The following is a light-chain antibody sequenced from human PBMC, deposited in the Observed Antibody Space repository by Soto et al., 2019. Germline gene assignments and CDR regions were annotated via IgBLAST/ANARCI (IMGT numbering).Light chain of an antibody. Sequence: DIQMTQSPSSLSASVGDRVTITCRASQGMSNYLARYQQKPGKVPKLLIYAASTLQSGVPSRFSGSGSGTDFTLTISSLQPEDVASYYCQKYDNAPFTFGPGTKVDIK. CDR3: QKYDNAPFT. CDR2: AAS. J-gene: IGKJ3*01. V-gene: IGKV1-27*01. CDR1: QGMSNY.